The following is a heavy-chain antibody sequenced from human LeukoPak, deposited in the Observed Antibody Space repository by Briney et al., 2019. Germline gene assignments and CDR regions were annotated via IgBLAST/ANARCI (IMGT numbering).Heavy chain of an antibody. J-gene: IGHJ4*02. CDR3: AAPLSAASTDY. V-gene: IGHV3-30*02. D-gene: IGHD6-6*01. CDR1: GFTFSSYS. CDR2: IRYDSSVR. Sequence: GGSLRLSCAASGFTFSSYSMNWVRQAPGKGLEWVAHIRYDSSVRNYVDSVKGRSTISRDNSKNTLYLEMGSLRAEDTAVYYCAAPLSAASTDYWGQGTLVTVSS.